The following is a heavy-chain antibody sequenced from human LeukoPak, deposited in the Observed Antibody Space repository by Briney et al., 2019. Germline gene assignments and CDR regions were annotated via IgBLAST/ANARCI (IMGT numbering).Heavy chain of an antibody. V-gene: IGHV3-21*04. CDR1: EFTFSKYT. D-gene: IGHD6-6*01. Sequence: GGSLRLSCADSEFTFSKYTMNWVRQAPGEGLEWISSISSSSSNIYYADSVKGRFTISRDNAKNSLYLQMNSLRVEDTAVYYCAKAPAKYISSSGVVRSFDYWGQGTLVTVSS. CDR2: ISSSSSNI. CDR3: AKAPAKYISSSGVVRSFDY. J-gene: IGHJ4*02.